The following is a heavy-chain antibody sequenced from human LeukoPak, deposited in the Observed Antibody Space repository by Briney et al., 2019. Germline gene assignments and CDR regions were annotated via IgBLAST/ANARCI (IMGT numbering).Heavy chain of an antibody. CDR2: ISAYNGNT. J-gene: IGHJ6*03. D-gene: IGHD6-6*01. CDR3: ARVSSIAADYYYYYYMDV. CDR1: GYRFSNFG. Sequence: ASVKVSCKASGYRFSNFGISWVRQAPGQGLEWMGWISAYNGNTNYAQNLQGRVTMTTDTSTSTAYMELRSLRSDDTAVYYCARVSSIAADYYYYYYMDVWGKGTTVAVSS. V-gene: IGHV1-18*01.